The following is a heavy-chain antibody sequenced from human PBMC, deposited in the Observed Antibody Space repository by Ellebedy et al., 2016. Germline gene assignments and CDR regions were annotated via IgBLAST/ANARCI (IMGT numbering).Heavy chain of an antibody. J-gene: IGHJ4*02. CDR3: ARAQGAGGPFDY. CDR1: GFTFRSYA. CDR2: IGSNGVDT. V-gene: IGHV3-23*05. D-gene: IGHD2-15*01. Sequence: GESLKISXAASGFTFRSYAMRRVRQAPGRGLEWVSSIGSNGVDTFYGDSVKGRFTISRDNSESTLHLQMNSLRAEDTALYFCARAQGAGGPFDYWGQGVLVTVSS.